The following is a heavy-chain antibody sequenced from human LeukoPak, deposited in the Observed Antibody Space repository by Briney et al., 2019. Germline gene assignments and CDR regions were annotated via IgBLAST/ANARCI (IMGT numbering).Heavy chain of an antibody. V-gene: IGHV1-2*02. D-gene: IGHD4-17*01. CDR3: AGSTVTTESGAFDI. J-gene: IGHJ3*02. CDR1: GYTFTGYY. Sequence: ASVKVSCKASGYTFTGYYMHWVRQAPGQGLEWMGWINPNSGGTNYAQKFQGRVTMTRDTSINTAYMELSRLRSDDTAVYYCAGSTVTTESGAFDIWGQGTMVTVSS. CDR2: INPNSGGT.